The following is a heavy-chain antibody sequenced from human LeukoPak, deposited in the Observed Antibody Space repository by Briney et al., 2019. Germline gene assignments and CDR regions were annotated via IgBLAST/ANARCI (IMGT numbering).Heavy chain of an antibody. D-gene: IGHD1-1*01. Sequence: PSETLSLTCTVSGGSIRSSDYYWGWFRQAPGQGVDWIGRIHYSVNTYYHPSLRARVTIYVDTSKNQSSLKVTSVTAADTGTYYCAPGSTSGHRGSWFDPWGQGTLVTVSS. V-gene: IGHV4-39*01. CDR2: IHYSVNT. J-gene: IGHJ5*02. CDR1: GGSIRSSDYY. CDR3: APGSTSGHRGSWFDP.